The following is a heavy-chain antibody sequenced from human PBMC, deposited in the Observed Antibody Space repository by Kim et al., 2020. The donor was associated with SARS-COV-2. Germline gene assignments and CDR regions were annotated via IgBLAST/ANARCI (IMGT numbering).Heavy chain of an antibody. CDR3: AMTGASYYYGSGRTLFDY. J-gene: IGHJ4*02. Sequence: QGRVTITRDTSASTAYMELSSLRSEDTAVYYCAMTGASYYYGSGRTLFDYWGQGTLVTVSS. V-gene: IGHV1-3*01. D-gene: IGHD3-10*01.